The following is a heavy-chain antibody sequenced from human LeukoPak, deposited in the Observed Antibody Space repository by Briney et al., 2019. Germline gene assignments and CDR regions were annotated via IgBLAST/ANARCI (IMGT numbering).Heavy chain of an antibody. CDR2: IKPNSGDT. J-gene: IGHJ4*02. Sequence: ASVKVSCKASGYTFTGYYMHWVRQAPGQGLEWMGWIKPNSGDTKYAQKFQGRVTMTRDTSISTAYMELSRLRSDDTAVYYCARDSSGWAGRWGQGTLVTVSS. CDR1: GYTFTGYY. D-gene: IGHD6-19*01. CDR3: ARDSSGWAGR. V-gene: IGHV1-2*02.